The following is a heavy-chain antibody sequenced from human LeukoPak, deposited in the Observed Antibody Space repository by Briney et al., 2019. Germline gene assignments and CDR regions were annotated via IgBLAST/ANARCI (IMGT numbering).Heavy chain of an antibody. CDR1: GFRFSTYG. CDR3: AKDPGGPWELLVIDY. D-gene: IGHD1-26*01. V-gene: IGHV3-33*06. Sequence: GRSLRLSCAASGFRFSTYGMHWVRQAPGKGLEWVAIVWYDGTNKYYADSVKGRFTISRDNSKNTLYLQMNSLRAEDTAVYYCAKDPGGPWELLVIDYWGQGTLVTVSS. CDR2: VWYDGTNK. J-gene: IGHJ4*02.